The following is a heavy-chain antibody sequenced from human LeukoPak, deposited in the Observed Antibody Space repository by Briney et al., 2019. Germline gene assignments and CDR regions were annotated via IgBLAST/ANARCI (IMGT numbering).Heavy chain of an antibody. J-gene: IGHJ6*03. CDR2: VYQSGST. CDR3: ARDSGCSSTSCYTGVRYSFYYYMDV. V-gene: IGHV4-38-2*02. Sequence: SETLSLTCTVAGYSISSGHFWAWIRQPPGKGLEWIGSVYQSGSTYYNPSLNSRVTISVDRSKNQFSLKVPSVTAADTAVYFCARDSGCSSTSCYTGVRYSFYYYMDVWGKGTTVTVSS. CDR1: GYSISSGHF. D-gene: IGHD2-2*02.